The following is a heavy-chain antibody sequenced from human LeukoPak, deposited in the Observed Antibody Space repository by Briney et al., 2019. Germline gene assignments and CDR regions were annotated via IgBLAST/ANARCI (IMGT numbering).Heavy chain of an antibody. CDR1: GFTFGDYG. Sequence: PGGSLRLSCTGSGFTFGDYGMSWLRQAPGKGLEWVGFIRGKAYGGTPEYAASVKGRYTISRDDSKNTLYLQMNSLKTEDTAVYYCTTDGSDYWGQGTLVTVSS. CDR3: TTDGSDY. D-gene: IGHD3-10*01. CDR2: IRGKAYGGTP. J-gene: IGHJ4*02. V-gene: IGHV3-49*03.